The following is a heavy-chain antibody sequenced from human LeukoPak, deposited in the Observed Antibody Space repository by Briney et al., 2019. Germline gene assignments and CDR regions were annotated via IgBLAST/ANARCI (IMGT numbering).Heavy chain of an antibody. Sequence: GGSLRLSRAASGFTVSNNHMTWVRQAPGKGLEWVSVVYTAGNTYYADCVKGRFTISRDNTKNTVYLQMNSVRGGDTSVYYCATGYSSNWIFFDYWGQGILVTVSS. D-gene: IGHD6-13*01. V-gene: IGHV3-53*01. CDR1: GFTVSNNH. CDR2: VYTAGNT. J-gene: IGHJ4*02. CDR3: ATGYSSNWIFFDY.